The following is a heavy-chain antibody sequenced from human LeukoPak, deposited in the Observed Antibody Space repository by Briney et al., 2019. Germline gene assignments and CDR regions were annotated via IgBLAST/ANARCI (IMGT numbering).Heavy chain of an antibody. J-gene: IGHJ4*02. CDR3: AKLYSSSSFDY. Sequence: GGSLRLSCAASGFTVSSNYMSWVRQGPGKGLECVSVISNDGDTYYADSVKGRFTISRDNSKNTLYLQMNSLRAEDTAVYYCAKLYSSSSFDYWGQGTLVTVSS. V-gene: IGHV3-53*01. D-gene: IGHD6-13*01. CDR2: ISNDGDT. CDR1: GFTVSSNY.